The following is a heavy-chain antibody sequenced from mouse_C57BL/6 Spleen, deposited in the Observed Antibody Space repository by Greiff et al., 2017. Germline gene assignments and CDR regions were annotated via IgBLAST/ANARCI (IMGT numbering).Heavy chain of an antibody. V-gene: IGHV5-9*01. Sequence: EVQLVESGGGLVKPGGSLKLSCAASGFTFSSYTMSWVRQTPEKRLEWVATISGGGGNTYYPDSVKGRFTISRDNARNTLYLQMSSLRSEDTALYYCARLNWDGAVAYRGHGTLVTVSA. CDR1: GFTFSSYT. CDR2: ISGGGGNT. D-gene: IGHD4-1*02. CDR3: ARLNWDGAVAY. J-gene: IGHJ3*01.